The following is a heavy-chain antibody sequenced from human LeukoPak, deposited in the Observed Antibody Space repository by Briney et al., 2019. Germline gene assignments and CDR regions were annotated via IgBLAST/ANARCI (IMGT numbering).Heavy chain of an antibody. CDR3: ARDPGAFPYFFDC. CDR1: GFTFNNYA. V-gene: IGHV3-23*01. CDR2: ISGDGVSP. Sequence: GGSLRLSCAASGFTFNNYALTWVRQTPGKGLECVSAISGDGVSPYYADSVRGRFTISRGNSKNTLYLQMNSLRVEDTAVYFCARDPGAFPYFFDCWGQGTLVTVSS. D-gene: IGHD4/OR15-4a*01. J-gene: IGHJ4*02.